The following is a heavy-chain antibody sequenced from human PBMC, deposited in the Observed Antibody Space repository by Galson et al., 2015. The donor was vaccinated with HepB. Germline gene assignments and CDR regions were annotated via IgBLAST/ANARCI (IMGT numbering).Heavy chain of an antibody. CDR2: IRYDGSNK. J-gene: IGHJ6*02. CDR1: GFTFSSYG. D-gene: IGHD5-12*01. Sequence: SLRLSFAASGFTFSSYGMHWVRQAPGKGLEWVAFIRYDGSNKYYADSVKGRFTISRDNSKNTLYLQMNSLRAEDTAVYYCAKDPRGYSGYDVGMDVWGQGTTVTVSS. CDR3: AKDPRGYSGYDVGMDV. V-gene: IGHV3-30*02.